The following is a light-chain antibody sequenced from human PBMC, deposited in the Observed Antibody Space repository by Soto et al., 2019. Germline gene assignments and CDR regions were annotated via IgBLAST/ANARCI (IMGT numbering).Light chain of an antibody. V-gene: IGLV1-40*01. CDR3: QSYDSSLSGSL. Sequence: QSVLTQPPSVSGAPGQRVTISCTGSSSNIGAGYDVQWFQQLPGTAPKLLIYGNSNRPSRVLDRFSGSKSGTSASLAITGLQAEDEADYYCQSYDSSLSGSLFGGGTKLTVL. CDR1: SSNIGAGYD. CDR2: GNS. J-gene: IGLJ2*01.